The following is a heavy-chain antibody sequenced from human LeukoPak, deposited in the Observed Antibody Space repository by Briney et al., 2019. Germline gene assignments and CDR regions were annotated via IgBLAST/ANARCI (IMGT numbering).Heavy chain of an antibody. Sequence: GESLKISCKGSGYSFTSYWIGWVRLMPGKGLEWMGIIYPGDSDTRYSPSFQGQVTISADKSISTAYLQWSSLKASDTAMYYCARRAITMVRGVNMGGYYFDYWGQGTLVTVSS. CDR1: GYSFTSYW. CDR2: IYPGDSDT. J-gene: IGHJ4*02. V-gene: IGHV5-51*01. D-gene: IGHD3-10*01. CDR3: ARRAITMVRGVNMGGYYFDY.